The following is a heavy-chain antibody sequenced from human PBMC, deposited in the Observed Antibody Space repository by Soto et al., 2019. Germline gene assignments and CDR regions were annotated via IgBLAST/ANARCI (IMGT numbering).Heavy chain of an antibody. Sequence: PGGSLRLSCAASGFTFSSYGMHWVRLAPGKGLEWVAVISYDGSNKYYADSVKGRFTISRDNSKNTLYLQMNSLRAEDTAVYYCAKDWFGGAAAGTFDYWGQGTLVTVSS. J-gene: IGHJ4*02. CDR2: ISYDGSNK. D-gene: IGHD6-13*01. CDR1: GFTFSSYG. CDR3: AKDWFGGAAAGTFDY. V-gene: IGHV3-30*18.